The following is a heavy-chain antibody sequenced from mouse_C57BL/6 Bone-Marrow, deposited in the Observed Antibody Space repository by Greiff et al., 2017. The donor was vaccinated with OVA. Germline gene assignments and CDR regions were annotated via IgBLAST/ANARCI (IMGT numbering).Heavy chain of an antibody. J-gene: IGHJ1*03. CDR1: GYTFTDYE. Sequence: LQESGAELVRPGASVTLSCKASGYTFTDYEMHWVKQTPVHGLEWIGAIDPETGGTAYNQKFKGKAILTADKSSSTAYMELRSLTSEDSAVYYCTRKDYSKGYWYFDVWGTGTTVTVSS. V-gene: IGHV1-15*01. CDR3: TRKDYSKGYWYFDV. D-gene: IGHD2-5*01. CDR2: IDPETGGT.